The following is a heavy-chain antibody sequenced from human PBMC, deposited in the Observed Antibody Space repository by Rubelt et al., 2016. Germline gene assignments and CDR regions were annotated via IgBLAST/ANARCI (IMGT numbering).Heavy chain of an antibody. V-gene: IGHV3-74*02. CDR3: ARLGYCSNGVCYGSDY. D-gene: IGHD2-8*01. CDR2: INSDGSST. CDR1: GFTFSSYS. J-gene: IGHJ4*02. Sequence: EVQLVESGGGLVKPGGSLRLSCAASGFTFSSYSMTWVRQAPGKGLVWVSRINSDGSSTSYADSVKGRLTISRDNDKNTLYLQMNRLEAEEKAGYDCARLGYCSNGVCYGSDYWGQGTLVTVSS.